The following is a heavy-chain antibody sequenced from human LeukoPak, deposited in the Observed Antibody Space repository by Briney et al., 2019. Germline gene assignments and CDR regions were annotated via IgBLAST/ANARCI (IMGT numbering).Heavy chain of an antibody. CDR1: GFTFSSYA. D-gene: IGHD5-12*01. V-gene: IGHV3-33*08. Sequence: PGGSLRLSCAASGFTFSSYAMSWVRQAPGKGLEWVAVIWYDGSNKYYADSVKGRFTISRDNSKNTLYLQMNSLRAEDTAVYYCARDRSRLRFGSNWFDPWGQGTLVTVSS. CDR2: IWYDGSNK. J-gene: IGHJ5*02. CDR3: ARDRSRLRFGSNWFDP.